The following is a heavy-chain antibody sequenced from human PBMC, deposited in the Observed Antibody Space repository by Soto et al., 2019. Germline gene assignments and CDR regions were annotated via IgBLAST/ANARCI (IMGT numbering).Heavy chain of an antibody. CDR1: GDAISSYG. Sequence: SGDAISSYGSCLVRLAPGKGLEWMGGIIPIFGTANYAQKFQGRVTITADESTSTAYMELSRLRCEDTAVYYCATDLTYSLNGCKWFDSWGQGTLVTVPS. D-gene: IGHD1-20*01. CDR2: IIPIFGTA. V-gene: IGHV1-69*01. CDR3: ATDLTYSLNGCKWFDS. J-gene: IGHJ5*01.